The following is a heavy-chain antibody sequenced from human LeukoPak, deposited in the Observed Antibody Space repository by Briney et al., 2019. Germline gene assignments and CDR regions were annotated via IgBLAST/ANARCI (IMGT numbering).Heavy chain of an antibody. CDR2: VSYSGST. CDR3: ARDTYYYDNGDFIDAFDI. V-gene: IGHV4-59*01. J-gene: IGHJ3*02. CDR1: GGSISSYY. Sequence: SETLFLTCTVSGGSISSYYWSWVRQPPGKGLEWIGYVSYSGSTDYNPSLKSRVIISIDTSKNQFSLRLSSVTAADTAVYYCARDTYYYDNGDFIDAFDIWGQGTMVTVSS. D-gene: IGHD3-22*01.